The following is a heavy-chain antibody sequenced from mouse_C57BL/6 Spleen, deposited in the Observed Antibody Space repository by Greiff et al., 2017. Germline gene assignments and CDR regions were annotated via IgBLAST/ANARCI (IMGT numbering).Heavy chain of an antibody. V-gene: IGHV1-76*01. CDR2: IYPGSGNT. CDR1: GYTFTDYY. CDR3: ARSAYDYPAWFAY. Sequence: QVQLQQSGAELVRPGASVKLSCKASGYTFTDYYINWVKQRPGQGLEWIARIYPGSGNTYYNEKFKGKATLTAEKASSTAYMQLSSLTSEDSAVYFCARSAYDYPAWFAYWGQGTLVTVSA. D-gene: IGHD2-4*01. J-gene: IGHJ3*01.